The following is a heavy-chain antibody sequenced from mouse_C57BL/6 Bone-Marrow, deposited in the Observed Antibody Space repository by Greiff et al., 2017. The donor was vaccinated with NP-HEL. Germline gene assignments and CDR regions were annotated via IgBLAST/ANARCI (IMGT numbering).Heavy chain of an antibody. J-gene: IGHJ3*01. CDR3: ARGIRAWFAY. Sequence: QVQLKESGAELVMPGASVKLSCKASGYTFTSYWMHWVKQRPGQGLEWIGEIDPSDSYTNYNQKFKGKSTLTVDKSSSTAYMQLSSLTSEDSAVYYCARGIRAWFAYWGQGTLVTVSA. CDR2: IDPSDSYT. CDR1: GYTFTSYW. V-gene: IGHV1-69*01. D-gene: IGHD2-12*01.